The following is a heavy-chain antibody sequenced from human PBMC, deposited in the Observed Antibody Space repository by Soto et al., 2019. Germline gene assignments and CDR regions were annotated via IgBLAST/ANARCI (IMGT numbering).Heavy chain of an antibody. J-gene: IGHJ3*02. V-gene: IGHV3-33*01. Sequence: ESGGGVVQPGRSLRLSCAASGFSFSSYGMHWVRQAPGKGLEWVAVIWYDGSNKYYADSVKGRFTISRDNSKNTLYLQMNSLRAEDTAVYYCARDPYAFDIWGQGTMVTVSS. CDR1: GFSFSSYG. CDR2: IWYDGSNK. CDR3: ARDPYAFDI.